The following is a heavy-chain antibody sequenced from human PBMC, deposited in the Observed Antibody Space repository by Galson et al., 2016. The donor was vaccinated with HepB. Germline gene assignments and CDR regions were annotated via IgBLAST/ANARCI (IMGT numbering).Heavy chain of an antibody. J-gene: IGHJ4*02. V-gene: IGHV1-2*06. CDR2: INPNTGAT. D-gene: IGHD6-13*01. CDR3: GRGGGPAADV. Sequence: APGQGLQWVGRINPNTGATNYAQNFQGRVTMTRDTSISTAYMELTGLRSDDTAVYYCGRGGGPAADVWGPGTLVTVSS.